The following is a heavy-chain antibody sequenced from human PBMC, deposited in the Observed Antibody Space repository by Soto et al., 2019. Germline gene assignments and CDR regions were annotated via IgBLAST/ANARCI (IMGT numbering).Heavy chain of an antibody. Sequence: EVQLLESGGGLVQPGGSLRLSCAASGFTYSNYAMSWVRQAPGKGLEWVSTISSSGSTYYADSVKGRYTISRDNSKNTLKLQMNNLRDEDTALYYCAKDRLALGLDYWGQGSLVTLSS. J-gene: IGHJ4*02. D-gene: IGHD2-21*01. CDR1: GFTYSNYA. CDR2: ISSSGST. V-gene: IGHV3-23*01. CDR3: AKDRLALGLDY.